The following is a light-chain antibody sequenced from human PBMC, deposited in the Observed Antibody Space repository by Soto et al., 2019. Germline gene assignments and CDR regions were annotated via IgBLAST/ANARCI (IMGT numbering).Light chain of an antibody. V-gene: IGKV3-20*01. J-gene: IGKJ1*01. CDR2: GAY. Sequence: EIVLTQSPGTLSLSPGERATLSCRASQSVSNSYLAWYQQKPGQAPRLLLYGAYNRATGIPDRFSGSGSGTEFTLTISRLEPEDFEVYYCQQYGTAPWTFGQGTKVDIK. CDR1: QSVSNSY. CDR3: QQYGTAPWT.